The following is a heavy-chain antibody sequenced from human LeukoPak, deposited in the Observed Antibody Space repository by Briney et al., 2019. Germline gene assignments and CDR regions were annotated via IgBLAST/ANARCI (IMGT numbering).Heavy chain of an antibody. CDR1: GFTVSSNY. Sequence: GGSLRLSCAASGFTVSSNYMSWVRQAPGKGLEWVSVIYSGGSTYYADSVKGRFTISRDNSKNTLYLQMNSLRAEDTAVYYCARDRVVHGYYYYGMDVWGQGTTVTVSS. CDR3: ARDRVVHGYYYYGMDV. D-gene: IGHD3-3*01. V-gene: IGHV3-66*01. CDR2: IYSGGST. J-gene: IGHJ6*02.